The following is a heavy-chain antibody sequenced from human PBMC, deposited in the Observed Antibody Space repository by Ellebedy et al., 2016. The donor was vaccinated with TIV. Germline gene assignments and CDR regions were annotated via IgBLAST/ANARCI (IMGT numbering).Heavy chain of an antibody. CDR1: GFTFSYYC. V-gene: IGHV3-7*03. J-gene: IGHJ4*02. CDR3: VIIAGAGRDFDS. Sequence: GGSLRLXXAASGFTFSYYCVTWVRQAPGKGLEWVANINQDGSDKKSADSVKGRFTISRDNAKSSASLQINSLRAEDTAVYHCVIIAGAGRDFDSWGQGTLVTVS. CDR2: INQDGSDK. D-gene: IGHD6-13*01.